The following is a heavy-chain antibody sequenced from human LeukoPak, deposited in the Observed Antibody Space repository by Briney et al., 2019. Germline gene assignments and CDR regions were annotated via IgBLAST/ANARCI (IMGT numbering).Heavy chain of an antibody. V-gene: IGHV3-74*01. J-gene: IGHJ4*02. CDR1: GFTFNYYW. CDR3: ARPGGYSSGWYGY. CDR2: INGDGSTT. D-gene: IGHD6-13*01. Sequence: PGGSLRLSCAASGFTFNYYWMHWVRQAPGKGLVWVSHINGDGSTTNYADSVQGRFTISRDNAKSTLYLHMTSLRADDTAVYYCARPGGYSSGWYGYWGQGALVTVSS.